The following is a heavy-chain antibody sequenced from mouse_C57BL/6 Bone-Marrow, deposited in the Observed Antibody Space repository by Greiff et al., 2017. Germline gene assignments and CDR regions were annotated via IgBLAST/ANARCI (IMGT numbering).Heavy chain of an antibody. Sequence: EVQLQQSGPELVKPGASVKMSCKASGYTFTDYNMHWVKQSHGKSLEWIGYINPNNGGTSYNQKFKGKATLTVNKSSSTAYMELRSLTSEDSAVYYCASCYDPYQGFAYWGQGTLVTVSA. J-gene: IGHJ3*01. CDR2: INPNNGGT. V-gene: IGHV1-22*01. CDR1: GYTFTDYN. CDR3: ASCYDPYQGFAY. D-gene: IGHD1-1*01.